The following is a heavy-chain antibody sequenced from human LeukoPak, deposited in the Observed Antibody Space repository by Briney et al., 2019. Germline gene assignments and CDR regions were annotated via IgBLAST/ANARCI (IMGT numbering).Heavy chain of an antibody. D-gene: IGHD6-13*01. Sequence: PGGSLRLSCAASGFTFSSYAMNWVRQTPGKGLEWVSAISGSSGSTYYADSVKGRFTVSRDNSKNTLYLQMNSLRAEDTAVYYCAKDSSSWYSFDYWGQGTLVTVSS. CDR2: ISGSSGST. J-gene: IGHJ4*02. CDR3: AKDSSSWYSFDY. CDR1: GFTFSSYA. V-gene: IGHV3-23*01.